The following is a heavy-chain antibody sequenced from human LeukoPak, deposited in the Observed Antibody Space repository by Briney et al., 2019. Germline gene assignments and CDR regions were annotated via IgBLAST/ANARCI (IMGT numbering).Heavy chain of an antibody. V-gene: IGHV1-46*01. D-gene: IGHD6-19*01. CDR3: ARGAQIAVAGSFDAFDI. CDR2: INPSGGTT. Sequence: GASVKVSCKASGYTFSSYYMHCVRQAPGQGLEWMGIINPSGGTTTYAQKFQGRVTMTRDTSTGTVYMELNSLRSEDTAVYYCARGAQIAVAGSFDAFDIWGQGTMVTVSS. CDR1: GYTFSSYY. J-gene: IGHJ3*02.